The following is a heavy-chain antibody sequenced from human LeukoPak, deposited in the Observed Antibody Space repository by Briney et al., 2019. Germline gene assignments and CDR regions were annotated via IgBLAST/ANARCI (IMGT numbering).Heavy chain of an antibody. CDR2: IKQDGSEK. J-gene: IGHJ4*02. D-gene: IGHD6-13*01. V-gene: IGHV3-7*01. CDR3: ARDKSSSWYQPYYFDY. Sequence: GGSLRLSCAASGFTFSSYWMSWVRQAPGKGLEWVANIKQDGSEKYYVDSVKGRFTISRDNAKNSLYLQMNSLRAEDTAVYYCARDKSSSWYQPYYFDYWGQGTLVTVSS. CDR1: GFTFSSYW.